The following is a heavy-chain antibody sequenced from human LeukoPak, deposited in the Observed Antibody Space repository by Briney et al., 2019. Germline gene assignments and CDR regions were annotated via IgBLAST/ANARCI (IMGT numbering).Heavy chain of an antibody. CDR1: GFTFSSYA. CDR2: ISGSGGST. CDR3: AKDIRGYSYGPLDY. V-gene: IGHV3-23*01. Sequence: GGSLRLSCAASGFTFSSYAMSWVRQAPGKGLEWVSAISGSGGSTYYADSVKGRFTISRDNSKNTLYLQMNSLRAEDTAVYYCAKDIRGYSYGPLDYWGQGTLVTVSS. D-gene: IGHD5-18*01. J-gene: IGHJ4*02.